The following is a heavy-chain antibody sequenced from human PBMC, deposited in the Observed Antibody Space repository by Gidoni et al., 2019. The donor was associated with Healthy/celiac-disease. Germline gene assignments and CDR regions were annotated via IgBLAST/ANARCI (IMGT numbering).Heavy chain of an antibody. J-gene: IGHJ3*02. CDR2: IYPGDSDT. Sequence: EVQLVQSGAEVKKPGESLKISCKGSGYRFTSYWIGWVRQMPGKGLEWMGIIYPGDSDTRYSPSFQGQVTISADKSISTAYLQWSSLKASDTAMYYCARPAPGRGIFGTGGAFDIWGQGTMVTVSS. CDR1: GYRFTSYW. V-gene: IGHV5-51*01. D-gene: IGHD3-3*01. CDR3: ARPAPGRGIFGTGGAFDI.